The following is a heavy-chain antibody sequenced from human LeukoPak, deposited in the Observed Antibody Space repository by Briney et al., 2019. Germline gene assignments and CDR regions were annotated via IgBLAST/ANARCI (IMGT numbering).Heavy chain of an antibody. Sequence: SETLSLTCTVSGGSISGDYWARIRHPPGKGLEWIGNVYYSGSTYYNPSLKSRVTISVDTSKKQFSLKLTSVTAADTAVYYCARRYTGSSKSDYWGQGAWSPSPQ. V-gene: IGHV4-39*01. CDR1: GGSISGDY. CDR2: VYYSGST. J-gene: IGHJ4*02. D-gene: IGHD1-26*01. CDR3: ARRYTGSSKSDY.